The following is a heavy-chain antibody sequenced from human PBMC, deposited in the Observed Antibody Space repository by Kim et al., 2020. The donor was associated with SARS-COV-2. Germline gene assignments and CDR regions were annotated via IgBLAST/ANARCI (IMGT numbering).Heavy chain of an antibody. V-gene: IGHV3-23*01. J-gene: IGHJ4*02. Sequence: GGSLRLSCAASGFTFINFVMTWVRQSPGKGLEWVARISGSGGHTFYADSVRGRFTISSDNSKDTVYLQMNTLRADDAATYYCAKYRLSGSYYDFDFWGPGTLVTVST. D-gene: IGHD3-10*01. CDR3: AKYRLSGSYYDFDF. CDR1: GFTFINFV. CDR2: ISGSGGHT.